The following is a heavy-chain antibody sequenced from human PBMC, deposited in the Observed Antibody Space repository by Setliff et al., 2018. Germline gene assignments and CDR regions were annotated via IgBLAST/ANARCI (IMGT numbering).Heavy chain of an antibody. CDR3: ARDGGMGMIKGYYYGLDV. V-gene: IGHV3-48*03. D-gene: IGHD3-16*01. CDR1: GFTFSSYT. CDR2: ISSSGSI. Sequence: GSLRLSCAASGFTFSSYTMNWVRQGPGKGLEWVAYISSSGSIYYANSVKGRFTISRDNAKNSLYLQMNSLRAEDTAVYYCARDGGMGMIKGYYYGLDVWGQGTSVTVSS. J-gene: IGHJ6*02.